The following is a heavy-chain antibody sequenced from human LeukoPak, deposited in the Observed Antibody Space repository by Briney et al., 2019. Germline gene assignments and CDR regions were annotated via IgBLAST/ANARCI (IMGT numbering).Heavy chain of an antibody. CDR3: VKDADDSGDFLFHA. CDR2: IGRSGSPT. CDR1: GFTFSDYV. Sequence: GGSLRLSCAVSGFTFSDYVMSWVRQTPGKGLEWVSGIGRSGSPTYFASSMKGRFTISRDNSKNTLYLQMNRLRAEDTALYFCVKDADDSGDFLFHAWGQGTLVTVSS. J-gene: IGHJ5*02. D-gene: IGHD4-17*01. V-gene: IGHV3-23*01.